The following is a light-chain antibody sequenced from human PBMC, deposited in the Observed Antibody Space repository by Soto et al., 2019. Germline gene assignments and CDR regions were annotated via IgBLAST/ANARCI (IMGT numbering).Light chain of an antibody. CDR1: QPVSSN. Sequence: EIVMTQSPATLSVSPGERATLSCRASQPVSSNFAWYRQKPGQAPTLVIYRASTRATGIPARFSGSGSVTEFILNISSLQSEDFAVYYCQQYNNWPYTFGQGTKLEIK. CDR3: QQYNNWPYT. J-gene: IGKJ2*01. CDR2: RAS. V-gene: IGKV3-15*01.